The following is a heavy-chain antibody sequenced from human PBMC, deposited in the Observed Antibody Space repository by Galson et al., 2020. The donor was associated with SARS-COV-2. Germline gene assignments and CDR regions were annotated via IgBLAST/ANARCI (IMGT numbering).Heavy chain of an antibody. CDR3: AREDPFGAFDI. Sequence: GESLKISCAASGFTFSSYAMHWVRQAPGKGLEWVAVISYDGSNKYYAASVKGRFTISRDNSKNTLYLQMNSLRAEDTAVYYCAREDPFGAFDIWGQGTMVTVSS. J-gene: IGHJ3*02. CDR2: ISYDGSNK. CDR1: GFTFSSYA. V-gene: IGHV3-30*04. D-gene: IGHD3-16*01.